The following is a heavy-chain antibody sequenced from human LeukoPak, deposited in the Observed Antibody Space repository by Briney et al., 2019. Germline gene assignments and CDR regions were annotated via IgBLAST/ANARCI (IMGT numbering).Heavy chain of an antibody. CDR3: ARVYYGSGSSNWFDP. V-gene: IGHV4-59*10. Sequence: PSETLSLTCAVYGGSFSGYYWSWIRQPAGKGLEWIGRIYTSGSTNYNPSLKSRVTMSVDTSKNQFSLKLSSVTAADTAVYYCARVYYGSGSSNWFDPWGQGTLVTVSS. CDR2: IYTSGST. J-gene: IGHJ5*02. D-gene: IGHD3-10*01. CDR1: GGSFSGYY.